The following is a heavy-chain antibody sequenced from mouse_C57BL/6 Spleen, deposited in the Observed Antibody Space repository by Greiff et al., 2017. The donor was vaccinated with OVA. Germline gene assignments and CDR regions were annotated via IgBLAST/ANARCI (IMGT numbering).Heavy chain of an antibody. CDR1: GYTFTSYW. Sequence: VKLQESGAELVKPGASVKLSCKASGYTFTSYWMHWVKQRPGQGLEWIGMIHPTSGSTNYNEKFKSKATLTVDKSSSTAYMQLSSLTSEDSAVYYCARMDGSSYGYFDVWGTGTTVTVSS. J-gene: IGHJ1*03. CDR2: IHPTSGST. D-gene: IGHD1-1*01. CDR3: ARMDGSSYGYFDV. V-gene: IGHV1-64*01.